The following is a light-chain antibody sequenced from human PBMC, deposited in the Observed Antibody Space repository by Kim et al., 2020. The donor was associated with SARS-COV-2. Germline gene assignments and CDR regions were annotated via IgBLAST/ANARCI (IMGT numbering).Light chain of an antibody. Sequence: SSELTQDPAVSVALGQTVRITCQGDSLRSYYASWYQQKPGQDPVLVIYGKNNRPSGIPDRFSGSSSGNTASLTIAWAQAEDEAYYYCNSRDSSGNHLEVVFCAGTQLTVL. CDR1: SLRSYY. CDR3: NSRDSSGNHLEVV. V-gene: IGLV3-19*01. CDR2: GKN. J-gene: IGLJ2*01.